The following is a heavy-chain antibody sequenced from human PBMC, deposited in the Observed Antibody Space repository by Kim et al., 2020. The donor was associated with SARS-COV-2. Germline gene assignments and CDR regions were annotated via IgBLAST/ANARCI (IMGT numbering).Heavy chain of an antibody. CDR3: ARGTGYSGYDHSDY. V-gene: IGHV1-18*01. CDR1: GYTFTFYG. D-gene: IGHD5-12*01. CDR2: ISAYNGNT. Sequence: ASVKVSCKASGYTFTFYGISWVRQAPGQGLEWMGWISAYNGNTNYAQKLQGRVTMTTDTSTSTAYMELRSLRSDDTAVYFCARGTGYSGYDHSDYWGQGTLVTVSS. J-gene: IGHJ4*02.